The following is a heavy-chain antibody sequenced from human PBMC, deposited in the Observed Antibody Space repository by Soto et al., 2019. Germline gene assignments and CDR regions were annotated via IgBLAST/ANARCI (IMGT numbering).Heavy chain of an antibody. J-gene: IGHJ5*02. CDR2: IYYSGST. Sequence: SETLSLTCSVSGGSINSSSYFWGWVRQPPGKGLEWIGSIYYSGSTYYDPSLRSRVTISVDTSKNQFSLKLSSVTAADTAVFYCARHYSSGSRNWFDPWGQGXLVTVYS. CDR1: GGSINSSSYF. CDR3: ARHYSSGSRNWFDP. D-gene: IGHD6-19*01. V-gene: IGHV4-39*01.